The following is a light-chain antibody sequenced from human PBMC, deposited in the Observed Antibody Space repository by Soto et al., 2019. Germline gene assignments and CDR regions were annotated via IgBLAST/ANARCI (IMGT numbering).Light chain of an antibody. Sequence: EIVWTQSPGTLSLFPGERATFSCRASQSVSSTHLAWYQQKPGQAPRLLMFTASSRATGIPDRFSGTGSGTDFTLTLSRLESEDSAVYYCQQFGTSPRTFGQGTKVEIK. J-gene: IGKJ1*01. V-gene: IGKV3-20*01. CDR1: QSVSSTH. CDR3: QQFGTSPRT. CDR2: TAS.